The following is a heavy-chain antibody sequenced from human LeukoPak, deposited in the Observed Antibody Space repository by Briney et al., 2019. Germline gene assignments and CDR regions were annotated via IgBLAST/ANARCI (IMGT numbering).Heavy chain of an antibody. J-gene: IGHJ4*02. CDR1: GFTFSSYG. CDR2: IWYDGSNK. Sequence: GGSLRLSCAASGFTFSSYGMHWVRQAPGKGLEWVAVIWYDGSNKYYADSVKGRFTISRDNSKNTLYLQMNSLRAEDTAVYYCARDRTQGVFGELFFWGQGTLVTVSS. D-gene: IGHD3-10*01. CDR3: ARDRTQGVFGELFF. V-gene: IGHV3-33*01.